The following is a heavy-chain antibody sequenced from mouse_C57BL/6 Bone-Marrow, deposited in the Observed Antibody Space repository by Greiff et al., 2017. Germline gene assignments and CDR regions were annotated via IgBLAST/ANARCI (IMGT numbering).Heavy chain of an antibody. CDR2: IDPENGDT. V-gene: IGHV14-4*01. D-gene: IGHD1-1*01. Sequence: VQLQQSGAELVRPGASVKLSCTASGFNIKDDYMHWVKQRPEQGLEWIGWIDPENGDTEYASKFQGKATITADTSSNTAYLQLSSRTSEDTAVYYCTTVLRGFAYWGQGTLVTVSA. J-gene: IGHJ3*01. CDR1: GFNIKDDY. CDR3: TTVLRGFAY.